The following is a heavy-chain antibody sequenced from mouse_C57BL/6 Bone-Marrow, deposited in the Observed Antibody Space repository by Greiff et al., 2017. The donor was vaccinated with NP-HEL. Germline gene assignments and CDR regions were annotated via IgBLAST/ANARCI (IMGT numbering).Heavy chain of an antibody. J-gene: IGHJ4*01. CDR2: IYPGDGDT. CDR3: ARLRDYDGAMDY. CDR1: GYAFSSSW. D-gene: IGHD2-4*01. V-gene: IGHV1-82*01. Sequence: VKLQESGPELVKPGASVKISCKASGYAFSSSWMNWVKQRPGKGLEWIGRIYPGDGDTNYNGKFKGKATLTADKSSSTAYMQLSSLTSEDSAVYFCARLRDYDGAMDYWGQGTSVTVSS.